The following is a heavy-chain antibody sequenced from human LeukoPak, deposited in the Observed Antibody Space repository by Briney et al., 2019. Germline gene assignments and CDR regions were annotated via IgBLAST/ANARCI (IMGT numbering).Heavy chain of an antibody. V-gene: IGHV3-33*06. D-gene: IGHD2-15*01. CDR1: GFTFSNYG. CDR3: AKGRAVEVVAAFNY. CDR2: MWYDGSYT. Sequence: GRSLRLSCAASGFTFSNYGIHWVRQPPGKGLEWVAVMWYDGSYTYYVDSVKGRFTISRDNSKNTLYLQMNSLRAEDTAVYYCAKGRAVEVVAAFNYWGQGTVVTVSS. J-gene: IGHJ4*02.